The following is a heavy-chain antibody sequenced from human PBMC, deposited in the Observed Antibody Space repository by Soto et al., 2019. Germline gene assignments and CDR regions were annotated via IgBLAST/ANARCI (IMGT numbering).Heavy chain of an antibody. CDR2: IYWEDDK. D-gene: IGHD6-25*01. CDR3: AYRRRRVGYRSTGDFDY. Sequence: QITLSESGPAVLKFTEALTLTCTFTAFSLKTSGLGVGWIRQSPGTALELLAFIYWEDDKRYSPSRKNRLSITKDASNNQVVLTLTYMDPVDTGTYYCAYRRRRVGYRSTGDFDYWFQGTLDTVFS. J-gene: IGHJ4*02. CDR1: AFSLKTSGLG. V-gene: IGHV2-5*02.